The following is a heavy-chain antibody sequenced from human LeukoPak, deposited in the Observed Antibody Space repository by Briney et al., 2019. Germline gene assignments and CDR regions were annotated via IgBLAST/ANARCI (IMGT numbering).Heavy chain of an antibody. CDR2: IIHSGST. V-gene: IGHV4-34*01. CDR3: ARGRYLTTGGGAAAGFLDY. CDR1: GGSFSGYY. Sequence: SETLSLTCGVDGGSFSGYYWNWIRQPPGKGLEWIGEIIHSGSTNYNPSLKRRVTISVDTSQNQFSVRLSSVTAADTAVYYCARGRYLTTGGGAAAGFLDYWGQGTLVTVSS. J-gene: IGHJ4*02. D-gene: IGHD6-13*01.